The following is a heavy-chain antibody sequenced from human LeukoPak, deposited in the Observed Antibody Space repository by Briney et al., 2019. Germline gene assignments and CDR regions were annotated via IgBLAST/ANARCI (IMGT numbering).Heavy chain of an antibody. CDR3: ARDFLTDIVVVPAASPMDV. D-gene: IGHD2-2*01. CDR2: IIPIFGTA. J-gene: IGHJ6*02. CDR1: GGTFSSYA. V-gene: IGHV1-69*13. Sequence: SVKVSCKASGGTFSSYAISWVRQAPGQGLEWMGGIIPIFGTASYAQKFQGRVTITADESTSTAYMELSSLRSEDTAVYYCARDFLTDIVVVPAASPMDVWGQGTTVTVSS.